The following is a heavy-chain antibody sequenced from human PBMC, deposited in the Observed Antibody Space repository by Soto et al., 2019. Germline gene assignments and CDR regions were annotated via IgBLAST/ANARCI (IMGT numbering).Heavy chain of an antibody. V-gene: IGHV4-39*01. CDR2: IYYRGST. CDR3: ARKTGTSNYYYYAMDV. CDR1: GGSISSSTYY. Sequence: QLQLQESGPGLVEPSETLSLSCTVSGGSISSSTYYWGWIRQPPGKGLEWIGTIYYRGSTYYNPSLKSRVTISLDTSKNQFSLKLSSVTAADTAVYYCARKTGTSNYYYYAMDVWGQGTTVTVSS. D-gene: IGHD1-7*01. J-gene: IGHJ6*02.